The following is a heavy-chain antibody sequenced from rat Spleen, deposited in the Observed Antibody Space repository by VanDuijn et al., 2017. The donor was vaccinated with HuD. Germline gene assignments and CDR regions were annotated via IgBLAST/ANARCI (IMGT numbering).Heavy chain of an antibody. CDR2: ISTSGGST. V-gene: IGHV5S11*01. CDR1: GFTFSNYD. J-gene: IGHJ2*01. CDR3: ARQGIRLRRVHGWFDS. Sequence: EVQLVESGGGLVQPGRSLKLSCAASGFTFSNYDMAWVRQAPTKGLEWVASISTSGGSTYYRDSVKGRITVSRDNAKSTLYLQMDSLRSEETCTFYCARQGIRLRRVHGWFDSWGQGVMVTVSS. D-gene: IGHD1-6*01.